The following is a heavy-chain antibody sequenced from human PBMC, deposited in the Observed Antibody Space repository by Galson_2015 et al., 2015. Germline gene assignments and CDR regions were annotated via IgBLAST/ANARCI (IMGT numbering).Heavy chain of an antibody. CDR2: SNAGNGNT. Sequence: SGYTFTTYSMHWVRQAPGQRLEWMGWSNAGNGNTKYSQKFQGRVTITRDTSASTAYMELSSLTSEDTAVYYCARYHGGDEAFDIWGQGTMVTVSS. V-gene: IGHV1-3*01. CDR3: ARYHGGDEAFDI. J-gene: IGHJ3*02. D-gene: IGHD4-23*01. CDR1: GYTFTTYS.